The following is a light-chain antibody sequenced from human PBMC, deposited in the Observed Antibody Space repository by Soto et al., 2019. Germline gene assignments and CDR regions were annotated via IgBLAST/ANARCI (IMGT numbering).Light chain of an antibody. J-gene: IGLJ1*01. V-gene: IGLV1-51*01. CDR2: DDN. CDR1: SSNIGGNS. Sequence: QSVMTQPPSVSAAPGQTVTISCSGSSSNIGGNSVSWYQQHPGTAPTLLIYDDNKRPSGIPDRFSGSKSCTSATLGITGVQTGDEAAYYCGSWDSSRSAYVFGTGTKLTVL. CDR3: GSWDSSRSAYV.